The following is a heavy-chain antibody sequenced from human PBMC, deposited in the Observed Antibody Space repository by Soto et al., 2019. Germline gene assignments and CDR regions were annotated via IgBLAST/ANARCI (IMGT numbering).Heavy chain of an antibody. J-gene: IGHJ6*02. CDR1: GGTFSSYA. CDR3: TRDSEWLLLNGYYSYGMDV. D-gene: IGHD5-12*01. V-gene: IGHV1-69*06. Sequence: QVQLVQSGAEVKKPGSSVKVSCKASGGTFSSYAISWVRQAPGQGLEWMGGIIPIFGTANYAQKFQGRVTITADKSTSTAYMELSSLRSEDTAVSYCTRDSEWLLLNGYYSYGMDVWGQGTTVTVSS. CDR2: IIPIFGTA.